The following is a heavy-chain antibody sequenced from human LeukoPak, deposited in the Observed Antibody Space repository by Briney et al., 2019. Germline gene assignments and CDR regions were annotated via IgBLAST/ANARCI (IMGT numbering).Heavy chain of an antibody. CDR3: AKEATLSYYYGMDV. V-gene: IGHV3-23*01. CDR2: ISGSGGST. Sequence: GGSLRLSCAASGFTVSSNYMSWVRQAPGKGLEWVSAISGSGGSTYYADSVKGRFTISRDNSKNTLYLQMNSLRAEDTAVYYCAKEATLSYYYGMDVWGQGTTVTVSS. D-gene: IGHD2-15*01. CDR1: GFTVSSNY. J-gene: IGHJ6*02.